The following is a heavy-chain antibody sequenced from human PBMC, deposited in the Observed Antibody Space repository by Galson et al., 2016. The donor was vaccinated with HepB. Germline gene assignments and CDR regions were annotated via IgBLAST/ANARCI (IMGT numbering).Heavy chain of an antibody. D-gene: IGHD2-2*01. J-gene: IGHJ4*02. V-gene: IGHV3-15*07. Sequence: SLRLSCAASDFTFSNAWMNWVRQAPGKGLEWVGRIKSKGAGETTDYAAPVKGRFTISRDDSKNTLYLQMNSLIIEDTAVFYCLPDLPQPEGDLDFWGQGTLVTVSS. CDR3: LPDLPQPEGDLDF. CDR1: DFTFSNAW. CDR2: IKSKGAGETT.